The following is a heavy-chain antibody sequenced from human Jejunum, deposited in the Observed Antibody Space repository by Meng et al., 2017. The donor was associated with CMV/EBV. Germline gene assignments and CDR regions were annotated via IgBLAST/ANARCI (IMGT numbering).Heavy chain of an antibody. CDR1: TCSHYA. V-gene: IGHV3-23*01. Sequence: TCSHYAVSWVRQAPGKGLEWVSTISDGGGSTYYPDSVMGRFTISRDNSKNTLYLQMNSLRAEDTAVYYCAKGQWEFGIGLGPFDYWGQGTLVTVSS. CDR3: AKGQWEFGIGLGPFDY. J-gene: IGHJ4*02. CDR2: ISDGGGST. D-gene: IGHD1-26*01.